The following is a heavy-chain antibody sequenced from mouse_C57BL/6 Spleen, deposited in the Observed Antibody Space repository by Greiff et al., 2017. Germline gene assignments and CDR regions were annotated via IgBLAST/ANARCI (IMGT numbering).Heavy chain of an antibody. CDR1: GYTFTSYW. Sequence: QVQLQQSGAELVMPGASVKLSCKASGYTFTSYWMHWVKQRPGQGLEWIGEIDPSDSYTNYTQKFKGKSTLTVDKSSSTAYMQLSSLTSEDSAVYYWARYYGSSYWYFDVWGTGTTVTVSS. J-gene: IGHJ1*03. V-gene: IGHV1-69*01. CDR2: IDPSDSYT. CDR3: ARYYGSSYWYFDV. D-gene: IGHD1-1*01.